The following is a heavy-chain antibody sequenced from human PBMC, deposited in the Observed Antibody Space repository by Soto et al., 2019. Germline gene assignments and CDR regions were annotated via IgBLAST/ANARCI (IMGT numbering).Heavy chain of an antibody. D-gene: IGHD2-15*01. J-gene: IGHJ4*02. CDR1: GFTFSSYW. Sequence: GGSLRLSCAASGFTFSSYWMHWVRQAPGKGLVWVSRINSDGSTTSYADSVKGRFTISRDNAKNTLFLQMNSLRAEDTAVYYCAREAGYCSGGSCSAGRYIDYRGQGTLVTVSS. CDR2: INSDGSTT. CDR3: AREAGYCSGGSCSAGRYIDY. V-gene: IGHV3-74*01.